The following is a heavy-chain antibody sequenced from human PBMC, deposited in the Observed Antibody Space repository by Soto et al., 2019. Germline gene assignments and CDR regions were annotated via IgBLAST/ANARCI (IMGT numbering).Heavy chain of an antibody. CDR1: GFTFSSYA. V-gene: IGHV3-23*01. J-gene: IGHJ4*02. CDR2: VSGSGGST. Sequence: EVQLLESGGGLVQPGGSLRLSCAASGFTFSSYAMRWVRQAPGKGLEWVSAVSGSGGSTYYADSVKGRFTISRDNSKNTLYLQRSSLRAEDPAVYYCARGGPGTYFDYWGQGTLVTVSS. D-gene: IGHD6-13*01. CDR3: ARGGPGTYFDY.